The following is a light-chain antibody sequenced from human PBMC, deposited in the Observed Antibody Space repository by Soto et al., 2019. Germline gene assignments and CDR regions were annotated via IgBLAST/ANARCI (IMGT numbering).Light chain of an antibody. J-gene: IGKJ1*01. CDR2: GAS. Sequence: EIVLTQSPATLSLSPGERATLSCRASQSVSSYLAWYQQKPGQAPRLLIYGASSRATGIPDRFSGSGSGTDFTLTISRLEPEDFAVYYCPQYGSSRGTFGQGTKADIK. CDR1: QSVSSY. CDR3: PQYGSSRGT. V-gene: IGKV3-20*01.